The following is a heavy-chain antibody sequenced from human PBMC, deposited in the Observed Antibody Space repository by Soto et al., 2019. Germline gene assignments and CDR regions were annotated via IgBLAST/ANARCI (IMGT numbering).Heavy chain of an antibody. D-gene: IGHD1-26*01. V-gene: IGHV1-2*02. CDR1: GYTFTGYY. CDR3: ARGWELIHFYFDS. CDR2: INPNSGGT. J-gene: IGHJ4*02. Sequence: ASVKVSCKASGYTFTGYYMHWVRQAPGQGLEWMGWINPNSGGTNYAQKFQGRVTMTRDTSISTAYMELSRLRTDDSAVYYCARGWELIHFYFDSWAREPWSPSPQ.